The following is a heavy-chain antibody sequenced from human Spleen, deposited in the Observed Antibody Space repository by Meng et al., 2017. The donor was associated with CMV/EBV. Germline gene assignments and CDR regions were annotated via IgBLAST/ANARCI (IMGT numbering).Heavy chain of an antibody. V-gene: IGHV3-11*04. CDR2: ISSSGTSI. J-gene: IGHJ6*02. Sequence: GESLKISCAASGFTFTDYYMTWIRQAPGKGLEWVSYISSSGTSIYYADSVNGRFTISRDNAQNSLSLQMNSLRAEHTAVYYCAREGSYCSSTSGYTSGMDVWGQGTTVTVSS. CDR3: AREGSYCSSTSGYTSGMDV. D-gene: IGHD2-2*02. CDR1: GFTFTDYY.